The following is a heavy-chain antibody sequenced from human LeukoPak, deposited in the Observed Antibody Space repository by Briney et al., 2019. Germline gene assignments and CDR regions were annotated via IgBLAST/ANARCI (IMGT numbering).Heavy chain of an antibody. V-gene: IGHV3-48*03. CDR2: ISSSGYTI. Sequence: PGGSLRLSCAVSGFTFSIYEMNWVRQAPGKGLEWVSYISSSGYTIYYADSVKGRFTISRDNAKHSMHLQMNSLRAEDTSVYYCVRGRSAGYFDYWGQGTLVTVSS. CDR3: VRGRSAGYFDY. J-gene: IGHJ4*02. CDR1: GFTFSIYE.